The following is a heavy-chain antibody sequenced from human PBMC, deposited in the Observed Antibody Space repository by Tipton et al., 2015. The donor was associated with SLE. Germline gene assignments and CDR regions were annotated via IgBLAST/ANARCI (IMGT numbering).Heavy chain of an antibody. Sequence: SLRLSCAASGFTFSSYAMNWIRQAPGKGLEWLSYISSGGSTIYYADSVKGRFTISRDNAKNSLYLQMNSLRAEDTAVYYCAREERRGSQQPFDYWGQGTLVTVSS. D-gene: IGHD1-1*01. J-gene: IGHJ4*02. CDR3: AREERRGSQQPFDY. CDR2: ISSGGSTI. V-gene: IGHV3-11*01. CDR1: GFTFSSYA.